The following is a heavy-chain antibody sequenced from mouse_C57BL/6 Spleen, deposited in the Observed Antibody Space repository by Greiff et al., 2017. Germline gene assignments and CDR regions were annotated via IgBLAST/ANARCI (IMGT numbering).Heavy chain of an antibody. Sequence: EVKVEESGPGMVKPSQSLSLTCTVTGYSITSGYDWHWIRHFPGNKLEWMGYISYSGSTNYNPSLKSRISITHDTSKNHFFLKLNSVTTEDTATYYCASSSPYYGSSYDYAMDYWGQGTSVTVSS. J-gene: IGHJ4*01. CDR1: GYSITSGYD. CDR2: ISYSGST. CDR3: ASSSPYYGSSYDYAMDY. D-gene: IGHD1-1*01. V-gene: IGHV3-1*01.